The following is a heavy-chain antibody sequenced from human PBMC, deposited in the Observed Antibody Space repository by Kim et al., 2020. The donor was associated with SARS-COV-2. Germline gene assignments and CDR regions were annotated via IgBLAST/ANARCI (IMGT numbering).Heavy chain of an antibody. J-gene: IGHJ6*02. CDR1: GGSFSNYA. CDR3: ARDPRAASGHTYYGMDV. V-gene: IGHV1-69*13. D-gene: IGHD6-13*01. Sequence: SVKVSCKASGGSFSNYAISWVRQAPGQGLEWMGGIIPIFDTAKYAQKFQGRLTITADESTSTAYMELRSLKSEDTAVYSCARDPRAASGHTYYGMDVWGQGTTVTVSS. CDR2: IIPIFDTA.